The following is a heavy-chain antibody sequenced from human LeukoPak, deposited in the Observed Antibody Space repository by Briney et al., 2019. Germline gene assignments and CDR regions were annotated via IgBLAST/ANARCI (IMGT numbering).Heavy chain of an antibody. V-gene: IGHV3-33*01. D-gene: IGHD4-23*01. CDR3: ARDSRQSSGNSMGPRHYFDY. CDR2: IWYDGSNK. Sequence: GGSLRLSCAASGFTFSSYGMHWVRQAPGKGLEWVAVIWYDGSNKYYADSVKGRFTISRDNSKNTLYLQMNSLRAEDTAVYYCARDSRQSSGNSMGPRHYFDYWGQGTLVTVSS. CDR1: GFTFSSYG. J-gene: IGHJ4*02.